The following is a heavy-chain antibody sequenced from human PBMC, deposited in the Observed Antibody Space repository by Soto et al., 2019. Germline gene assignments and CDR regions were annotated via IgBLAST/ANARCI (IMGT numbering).Heavy chain of an antibody. Sequence: SETLSLTCIVSGDSVSSNSYYWNWIRQPPGKGLEWIGYTDYSGSTKYNPSLKSRVTISVDTSKKQFSLKLSSVTAADTAVYYCARLFPFYWGQGTLVTVSS. J-gene: IGHJ4*02. V-gene: IGHV4-61*01. CDR1: GDSVSSNSYY. CDR2: TDYSGST. CDR3: ARLFPFY.